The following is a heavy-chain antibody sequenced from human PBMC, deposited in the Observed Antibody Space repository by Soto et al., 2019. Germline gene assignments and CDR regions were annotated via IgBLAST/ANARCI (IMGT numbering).Heavy chain of an antibody. CDR3: ARHPVYATGWQIDY. V-gene: IGHV4-39*01. Sequence: PSETLSLTCTVSGGSISSNIYHWGWIRQPPGKGLEWIGRIYNSGRTYYNASLKSRVSISIATSKNQFSLKLTSVPAADTAVYYCARHPVYATGWQIDYWGQGALVTVSS. J-gene: IGHJ4*02. D-gene: IGHD2-2*01. CDR1: GGSISSNIYH. CDR2: IYNSGRT.